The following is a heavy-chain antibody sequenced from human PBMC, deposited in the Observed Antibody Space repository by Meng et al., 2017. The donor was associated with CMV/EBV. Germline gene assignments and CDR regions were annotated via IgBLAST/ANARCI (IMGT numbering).Heavy chain of an antibody. CDR2: IYYSGST. V-gene: IGHV4-39*07. CDR1: GGSISSSSYY. Sequence: GSLRLSCTVSGGSISSSSYYWGWIRQPPGKGLEWIGSIYYSGSTYYNPSLKSRVTISVDTSKNQFSLKLSSVTAADTAVYYCARGRYSTSFFDYWGQGTLVTVSS. J-gene: IGHJ4*02. CDR3: ARGRYSTSFFDY. D-gene: IGHD6-6*01.